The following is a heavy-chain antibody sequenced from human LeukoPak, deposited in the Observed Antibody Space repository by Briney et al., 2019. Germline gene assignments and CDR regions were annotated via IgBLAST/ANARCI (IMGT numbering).Heavy chain of an antibody. CDR1: GGTFSSYA. Sequence: GASVKVSCKASGGTFSSYAISWVRQAPGQGLEWMGGIIPIFGTANYAQKFQGRVTITADESTSTAYMELSSLRSEDTAVYYCAGERSGVVVNDDAFDIWGQGTMVTVSS. D-gene: IGHD3-22*01. CDR3: AGERSGVVVNDDAFDI. CDR2: IIPIFGTA. J-gene: IGHJ3*02. V-gene: IGHV1-69*01.